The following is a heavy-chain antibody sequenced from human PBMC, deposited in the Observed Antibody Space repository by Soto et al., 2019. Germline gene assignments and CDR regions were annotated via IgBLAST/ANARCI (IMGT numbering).Heavy chain of an antibody. CDR3: AREGSDILTGTPVRAFDI. CDR1: GGAVSSSSHY. D-gene: IGHD3-9*01. J-gene: IGHJ3*02. V-gene: IGHV4-61*01. Sequence: SETLSLTCTVSGGAVSSSSHYWGWIRQPPGKGLEWIGYIYYSGSTNYNPSLKSRVTISVDTSKNQFSLKLSSVTAADTAVYYCAREGSDILTGTPVRAFDIWGQGTMVTVSS. CDR2: IYYSGST.